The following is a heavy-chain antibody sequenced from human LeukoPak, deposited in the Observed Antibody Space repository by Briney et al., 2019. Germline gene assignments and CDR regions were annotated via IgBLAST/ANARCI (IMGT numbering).Heavy chain of an antibody. V-gene: IGHV3-64*01. CDR2: ISGYWDAT. CDR3: ARGDDLLLFDY. Sequence: GGSLRLSCAASGFTFSVYGMHWVRQAPGKGLESVCAISGYWDATYYEKSVKGRFTISRDNSKNTLYLQMGGLRTEDMAVYYCARGDDLLLFDYWGQGTLVTVSS. CDR1: GFTFSVYG. J-gene: IGHJ4*02. D-gene: IGHD2/OR15-2a*01.